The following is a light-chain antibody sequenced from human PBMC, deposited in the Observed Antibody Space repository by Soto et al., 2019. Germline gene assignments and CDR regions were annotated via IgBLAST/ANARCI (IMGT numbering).Light chain of an antibody. CDR1: SSDVGGYNY. Sequence: QSALTQPRSVSGSPGQSVTISCTGTSSDVGGYNYVSWYQQHPGKAPKLMIYDVSKRPSGVPDHFSGSKSGNTASLTISGLQAEDEADYYCCSYAGSYSLVFGGGIKLTVL. V-gene: IGLV2-11*01. J-gene: IGLJ2*01. CDR2: DVS. CDR3: CSYAGSYSLV.